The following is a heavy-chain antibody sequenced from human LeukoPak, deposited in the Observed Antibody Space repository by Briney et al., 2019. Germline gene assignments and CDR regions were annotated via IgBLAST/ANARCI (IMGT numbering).Heavy chain of an antibody. J-gene: IGHJ6*03. Sequence: PGGSLRLSCAASGFSFSSYAMHWVRQAPGKGLEWVAVISYYGSNKYYADSMKGRFTISRDNSKNTLYLQMNSLRAEDTAVYYCARARIAVAGPEDYYYYYYMDVWGKGTTVTVSS. D-gene: IGHD6-19*01. CDR1: GFSFSSYA. V-gene: IGHV3-30*04. CDR3: ARARIAVAGPEDYYYYYYMDV. CDR2: ISYYGSNK.